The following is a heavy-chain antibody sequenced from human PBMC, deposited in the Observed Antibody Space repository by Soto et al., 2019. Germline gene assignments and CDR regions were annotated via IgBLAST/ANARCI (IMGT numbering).Heavy chain of an antibody. V-gene: IGHV4-61*01. Sequence: SETLSLTCTVSGGSVSSGSYYWSWIRQPPGKGLEWIGYIYYSGSTNYNPSLKSRVTISVDTSKNQFSLKLSSVTAADTAVYYYARVAKYSSSSLDYWGQGTLVTVSS. CDR1: GGSVSSGSYY. CDR3: ARVAKYSSSSLDY. CDR2: IYYSGST. J-gene: IGHJ4*02. D-gene: IGHD6-6*01.